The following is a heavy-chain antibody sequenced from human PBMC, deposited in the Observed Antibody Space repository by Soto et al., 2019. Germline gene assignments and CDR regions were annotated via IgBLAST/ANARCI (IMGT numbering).Heavy chain of an antibody. CDR1: GFTVSTKY. V-gene: IGHV3-66*01. Sequence: GGSLRLSCAASGFTVSTKYMSWVRQAPGKGLEWVSVIYSAGNTYYADSVKGRFTISRDNSKNTLYLQMNSLRAEDTAVYYCARERDSSGYILGYWGQGTLVTVSS. D-gene: IGHD3-22*01. CDR2: IYSAGNT. J-gene: IGHJ4*02. CDR3: ARERDSSGYILGY.